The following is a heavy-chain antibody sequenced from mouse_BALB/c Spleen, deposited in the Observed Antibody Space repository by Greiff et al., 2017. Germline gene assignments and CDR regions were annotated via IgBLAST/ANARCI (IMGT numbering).Heavy chain of an antibody. CDR3: ASLWFLYAMDY. CDR1: GYSITSDYA. Sequence: EVQGVESGPGLVKPSQSLSLTCTVTGYSITSDYAWNWIRQFPGNKLEWMGYISYSGSTSYNPSLKSRISITRDTSKNQFFLQLNSVTTEDTATYYCASLWFLYAMDYWGQGTSVTVSS. V-gene: IGHV3-2*02. J-gene: IGHJ4*01. CDR2: ISYSGST. D-gene: IGHD2-2*01.